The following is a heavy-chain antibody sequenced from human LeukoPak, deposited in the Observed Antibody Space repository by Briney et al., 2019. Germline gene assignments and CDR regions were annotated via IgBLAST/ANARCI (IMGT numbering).Heavy chain of an antibody. CDR1: GGTFNTYS. CDR2: IIPILDAA. V-gene: IGHV1-69*08. Sequence: SVKVSCKASGGTFNTYSITWVRQAPGQGLEWMGRIIPILDAADSAQKFQGRLTMSADKSTSTVYMELSSLRSEDTAIYFCARFPVRGYTYGSVIHHMDVWGQGTTVTVSS. J-gene: IGHJ6*02. CDR3: ARFPVRGYTYGSVIHHMDV. D-gene: IGHD5-18*01.